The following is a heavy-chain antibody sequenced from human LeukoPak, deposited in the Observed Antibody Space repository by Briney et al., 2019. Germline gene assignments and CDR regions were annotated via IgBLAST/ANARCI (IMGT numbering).Heavy chain of an antibody. CDR2: IYHSGST. D-gene: IGHD1-26*01. Sequence: SETLSLTCTVSGYSISSGYYWGCIRQPPGKGLEWIGSIYHSGSTYYNPSLKSRVTISVDTSKNQFSLKLSSVTAADTAFYYCARYIVSYPHDAFDIWGQGTMVTVSS. J-gene: IGHJ3*02. CDR1: GYSISSGYY. CDR3: ARYIVSYPHDAFDI. V-gene: IGHV4-38-2*02.